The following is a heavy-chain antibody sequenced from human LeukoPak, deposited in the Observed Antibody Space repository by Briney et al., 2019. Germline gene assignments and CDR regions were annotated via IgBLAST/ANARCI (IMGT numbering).Heavy chain of an antibody. J-gene: IGHJ4*02. CDR3: ARKPTGYSTDY. V-gene: IGHV1-18*01. Sequence: ASVKVSCKASGDSFTSYGIRLVRQAPGQGLEWMGSISAYNGHTNYAQGLQGRLTMTTDTSTSTAYMELKSLRSDDTAVHYCARKPTGYSTDYWGQGTLVTVSS. CDR2: ISAYNGHT. D-gene: IGHD6-13*01. CDR1: GDSFTSYG.